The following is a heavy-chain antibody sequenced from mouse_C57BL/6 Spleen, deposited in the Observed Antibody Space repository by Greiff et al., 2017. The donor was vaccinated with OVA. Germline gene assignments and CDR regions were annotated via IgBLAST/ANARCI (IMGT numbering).Heavy chain of an antibody. Sequence: VQLQQSGPVLVKPGASVKMSCKASGYTFTDYYMNWVKQSHGKSLEWIGVINPYNGGTSYNQKFKGKATLTVDKSSSTAYMELNSLTSEDSAVYYCARDEYYAMDYWGQGTSVTVSS. V-gene: IGHV1-19*01. CDR3: ARDEYYAMDY. CDR2: INPYNGGT. CDR1: GYTFTDYY. J-gene: IGHJ4*01.